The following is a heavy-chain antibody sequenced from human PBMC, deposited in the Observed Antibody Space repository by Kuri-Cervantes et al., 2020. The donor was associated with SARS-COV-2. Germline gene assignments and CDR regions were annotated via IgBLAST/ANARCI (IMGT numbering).Heavy chain of an antibody. Sequence: SETLSLTCAISGDSVSSNSAAWNWIRQSPSRGLEWLGRTYYRSKWYNDYAVSVKSRITINPDTSKNQSSLQLNSVTPEDTAVYYCARVSLVMVYASGYGMDVWGQGTTVTVSS. CDR2: TYYRSKWYN. J-gene: IGHJ6*02. V-gene: IGHV6-1*01. CDR1: GDSVSSNSAA. CDR3: ARVSLVMVYASGYGMDV. D-gene: IGHD2-8*01.